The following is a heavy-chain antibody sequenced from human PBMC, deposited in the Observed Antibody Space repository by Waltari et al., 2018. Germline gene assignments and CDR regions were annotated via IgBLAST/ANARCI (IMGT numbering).Heavy chain of an antibody. D-gene: IGHD6-6*01. Sequence: QVQLQESGPGLVKPSETLSLTCTVSGGSISSYYWSWIRQPAGKGLEWIGRIYTSVSTNSNPSLKRRVTMSVYTSKNQFSLKLSSVTAADTAVYYCARVLPYSSSSNYYYYYMDVWGKGTTVTISS. V-gene: IGHV4-4*07. CDR2: IYTSVST. CDR3: ARVLPYSSSSNYYYYYMDV. J-gene: IGHJ6*03. CDR1: GGSISSYY.